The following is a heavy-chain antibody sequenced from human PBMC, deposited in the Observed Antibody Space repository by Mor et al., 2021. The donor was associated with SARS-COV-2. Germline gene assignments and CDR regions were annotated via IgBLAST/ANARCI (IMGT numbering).Heavy chain of an antibody. J-gene: IGHJ4*02. Sequence: VKGRFTISRDNSKNTLYLQMNSLRAEDTAVYYCARRPIAAAAHFDYWGQG. CDR3: ARRPIAAAAHFDY. D-gene: IGHD6-13*01. V-gene: IGHV3-66*04.